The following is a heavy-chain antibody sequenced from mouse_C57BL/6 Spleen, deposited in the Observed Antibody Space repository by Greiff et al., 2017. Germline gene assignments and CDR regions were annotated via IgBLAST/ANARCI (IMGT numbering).Heavy chain of an antibody. CDR2: IYPGGGYT. Sequence: VQLQQSGAELVRPGTSVKMSCKASGYTFTNYWIGWAKQRPGHGLEWIGDIYPGGGYTNYNEKFKGKATLTADKSSSTAYMQFSSLTSEDSAIYYCARRHDYEESYYFDYWGQGTTLTVSS. V-gene: IGHV1-63*01. J-gene: IGHJ2*01. D-gene: IGHD2-4*01. CDR3: ARRHDYEESYYFDY. CDR1: GYTFTNYW.